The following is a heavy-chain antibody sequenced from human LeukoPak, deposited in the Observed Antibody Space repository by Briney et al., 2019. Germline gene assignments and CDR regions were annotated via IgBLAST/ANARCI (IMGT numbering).Heavy chain of an antibody. Sequence: PGGSLRLSCAASGFTVNSNYMTWVRQAPGKGLEWVSVIYNDGHTYYADSVKGRFTISRDNAKNSLYLQMNSLRAEDTAIYYCARAEMTTITYPDYWGQGTPVTVSS. CDR2: IYNDGHT. D-gene: IGHD5-24*01. V-gene: IGHV3-53*01. CDR1: GFTVNSNY. J-gene: IGHJ4*02. CDR3: ARAEMTTITYPDY.